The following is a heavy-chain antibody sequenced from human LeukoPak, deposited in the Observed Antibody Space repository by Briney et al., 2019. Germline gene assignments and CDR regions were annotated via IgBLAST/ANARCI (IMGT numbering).Heavy chain of an antibody. CDR1: GESLNSYY. CDR3: AGGAWATRLGS. CDR2: IYESGTT. Sequence: SETLSLTCAVYGESLNSYYWSWVRQPPGEGLERIGEIYESGTTEYNPSLKSRVTISMVPSKQQFSLSLSSVTAADTAVYYCAGGAWATRLGSWGLGTPVIVSS. D-gene: IGHD2-15*01. V-gene: IGHV4-34*01. J-gene: IGHJ4*02.